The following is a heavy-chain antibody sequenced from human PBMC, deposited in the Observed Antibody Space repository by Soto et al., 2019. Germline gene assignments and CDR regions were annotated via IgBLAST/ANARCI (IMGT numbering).Heavy chain of an antibody. CDR3: ARESVPAYIHHTWFDP. CDR1: GGSITTGGYY. CDR2: NYCSGST. V-gene: IGHV4-30-4*01. D-gene: IGHD2-2*02. Sequence: SETLSLTCTVSGGSITTGGYYWSWIRQLPGKGLEWIGYNYCSGSTYYNPSLGSRVTISIDTSRNQFSLKLSSVTAADTAVYYCARESVPAYIHHTWFDPWGQGTLVTVSS. J-gene: IGHJ5*02.